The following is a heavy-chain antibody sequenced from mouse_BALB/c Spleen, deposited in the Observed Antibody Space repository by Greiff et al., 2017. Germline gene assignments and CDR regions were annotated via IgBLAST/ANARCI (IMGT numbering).Heavy chain of an antibody. D-gene: IGHD1-2*01. J-gene: IGHJ1*01. CDR3: ASSTTATGPYWYFDV. CDR2: ISSGGSYT. Sequence: EVMLVESGGDLVKPGGSLKLSCAASGFTFSSYGMSWVRQTPDKRLEWVATISSGGSYTYYPDSVKGRFTISRDNAKNTLYLQMSSLKSEDTAMYYCASSTTATGPYWYFDVWGAGTTVTVSS. CDR1: GFTFSSYG. V-gene: IGHV5-6*01.